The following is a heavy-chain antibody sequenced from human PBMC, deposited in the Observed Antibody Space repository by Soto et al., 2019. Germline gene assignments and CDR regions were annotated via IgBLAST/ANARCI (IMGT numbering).Heavy chain of an antibody. CDR2: ISWNSGSI. J-gene: IGHJ4*02. CDR3: SKVRAYSSGWYGSFDY. D-gene: IGHD6-19*01. CDR1: GFTFDDYA. V-gene: IGHV3-9*01. Sequence: EVQLVESGGGLVQPGRSLRLSCAASGFTFDDYAMHWVRQAPGKGLEWVSGISWNSGSIGYADSVKGRFTISRDNAKNSLYLQINILISYYTSFYYFSKVRAYSSGWYGSFDYWGQGTLVTVSS.